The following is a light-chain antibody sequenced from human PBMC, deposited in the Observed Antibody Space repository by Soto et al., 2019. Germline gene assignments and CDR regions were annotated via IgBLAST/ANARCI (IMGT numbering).Light chain of an antibody. CDR3: QQYNSYSQIT. CDR2: KAS. V-gene: IGKV1-5*03. CDR1: QSISSW. Sequence: DIQIPPSPSTLSASVGDRVTINCRASQSISSWLALYQQKPGKAPKLLIYKASSLESGVPSRFSGSGSGTEFTLTISSLQPDDFATYYCQQYNSYSQITFGQGTRLEVK. J-gene: IGKJ5*01.